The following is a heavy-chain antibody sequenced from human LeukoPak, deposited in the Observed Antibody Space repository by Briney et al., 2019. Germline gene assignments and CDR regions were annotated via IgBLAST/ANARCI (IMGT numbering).Heavy chain of an antibody. CDR2: INPSGGST. J-gene: IGHJ4*02. V-gene: IGHV1-46*01. Sequence: ASVKVSCKASGYTFSKYYMHWVRQAPGQRLEWMGIINPSGGSTSYAQRFQGRVTMTRDTSTSTVYMELSSLRSEDTALYYCARDAEYYGSGSYYKSPLRYWGQGTLVTVSS. CDR1: GYTFSKYY. CDR3: ARDAEYYGSGSYYKSPLRY. D-gene: IGHD3-10*01.